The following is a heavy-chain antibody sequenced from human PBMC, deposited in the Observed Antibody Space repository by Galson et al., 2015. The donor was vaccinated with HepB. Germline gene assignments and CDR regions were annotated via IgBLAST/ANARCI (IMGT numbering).Heavy chain of an antibody. CDR3: AKDHSRRHMTTVTTGFDY. J-gene: IGHJ4*02. CDR1: GFTFDDYT. Sequence: SLRLSCAASGFTFDDYTMHWVRQAPGKGLEWVSLISWDGGSTYYADSVKGRFTISRDNSKNSLYLQMNSLRTEGTALYYCAKDHSRRHMTTVTTGFDYWGQGTLVTVSS. D-gene: IGHD4-17*01. V-gene: IGHV3-43*01. CDR2: ISWDGGST.